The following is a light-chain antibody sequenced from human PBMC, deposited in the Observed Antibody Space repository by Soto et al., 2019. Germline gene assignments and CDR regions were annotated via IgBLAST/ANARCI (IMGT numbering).Light chain of an antibody. Sequence: EIVMTQSPATLSVSPGESATLSCRASQSVSNNLAWYQQKPGQAPRLLIYGASARATGIPARFSGSGSGTEFTLTIRRLQSEDFAVYYCQQYNNWPLTFGGGTKVEIK. CDR2: GAS. J-gene: IGKJ4*01. V-gene: IGKV3-15*01. CDR3: QQYNNWPLT. CDR1: QSVSNN.